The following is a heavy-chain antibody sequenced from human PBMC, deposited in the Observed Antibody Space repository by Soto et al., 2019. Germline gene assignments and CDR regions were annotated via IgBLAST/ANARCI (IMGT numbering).Heavy chain of an antibody. V-gene: IGHV1-18*04. CDR1: GYTFTSYG. Sequence: ASVKVSCKASGYTFTSYGISWVRQAPGQGLEWMGWISAYNGNTNYAEKLQGRVTMTTDTSTSTAYMELRSLRSDDTAVYYCARGSITMVRGVIYYYYYGMDVWGQGTTVTVSS. CDR3: ARGSITMVRGVIYYYYYGMDV. D-gene: IGHD3-10*01. J-gene: IGHJ6*02. CDR2: ISAYNGNT.